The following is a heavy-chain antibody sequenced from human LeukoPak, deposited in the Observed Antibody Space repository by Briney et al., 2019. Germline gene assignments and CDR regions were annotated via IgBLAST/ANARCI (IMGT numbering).Heavy chain of an antibody. CDR1: GFAFSSYA. Sequence: GGSLRLSCAPSGFAFSSYAMIWVRQAPGKALEWVSSISGGGSNTYYADSVKGRFTISRDQSKNTLYVQMNSLRAEDTAIYYSAKSAGDYYYYYMDVWRKGTTVTVSS. D-gene: IGHD3-10*01. CDR2: ISGGGSNT. V-gene: IGHV3-23*01. CDR3: AKSAGDYYYYYMDV. J-gene: IGHJ6*03.